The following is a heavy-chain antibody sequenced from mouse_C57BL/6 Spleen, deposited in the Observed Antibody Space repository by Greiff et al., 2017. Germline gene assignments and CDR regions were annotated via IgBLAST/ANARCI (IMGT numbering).Heavy chain of an antibody. CDR2: IYPGDGDT. CDR1: GYAFSSSW. J-gene: IGHJ3*01. D-gene: IGHD3-2*02. V-gene: IGHV1-82*01. Sequence: QVQLQQSGPELVKPGASVKISCKASGYAFSSSWMNWVKQRPGRGLEWIGRIYPGDGDTNSNGKFKGKATLTPDKSSSPAYMQLSSLTSEDSAVYFCERSRAQAVAYWGQGTLVTVSA. CDR3: ERSRAQAVAY.